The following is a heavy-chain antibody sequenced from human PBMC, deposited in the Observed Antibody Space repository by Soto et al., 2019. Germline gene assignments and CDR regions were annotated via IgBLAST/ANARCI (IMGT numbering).Heavy chain of an antibody. V-gene: IGHV3-53*04. CDR1: GFTVSSNY. CDR2: IYSGGST. CDR3: AREVGSSSSSNWFDP. J-gene: IGHJ5*02. Sequence: GGSLRLSCAASGFTVSSNYMSWVRQAPGKGLEWVSVIYSGGSTYYADSVKGRFTISRHNSKNTLYLQMNSLRAEGTAVYYCAREVGSSSSSNWFDPWGQGTLVTVSS. D-gene: IGHD6-6*01.